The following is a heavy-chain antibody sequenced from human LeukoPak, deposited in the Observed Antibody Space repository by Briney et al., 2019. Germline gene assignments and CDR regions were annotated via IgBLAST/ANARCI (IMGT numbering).Heavy chain of an antibody. CDR2: ISGSGGST. Sequence: PGGSLRLSCAASGFTFSSYAMSWVRQAPGKALEWVSAISGSGGSTYYADSVKGRFTISRDNSKNTLYLQMNSLRAEDTAVYYCAKERYYYDSSGYRPLPYFDYWGQGTLVTVSS. CDR1: GFTFSSYA. D-gene: IGHD3-22*01. V-gene: IGHV3-23*01. J-gene: IGHJ4*02. CDR3: AKERYYYDSSGYRPLPYFDY.